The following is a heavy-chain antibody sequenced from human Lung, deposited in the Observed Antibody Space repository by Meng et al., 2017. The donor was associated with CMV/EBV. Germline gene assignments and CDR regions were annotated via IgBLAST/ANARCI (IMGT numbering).Heavy chain of an antibody. CDR3: ARDAGTIAVSGIGDY. Sequence: SGYIFTKYGVNWMRQAPGQGPEWMGWISAYNGDTMYAPKVQGRVTMTTDTSTSTAYMELRGLRSDDTAVYYCARDAGTIAVSGIGDYWGQGTLVTVSS. CDR1: GYIFTKYG. V-gene: IGHV1-18*01. D-gene: IGHD6-19*01. J-gene: IGHJ4*02. CDR2: ISAYNGDT.